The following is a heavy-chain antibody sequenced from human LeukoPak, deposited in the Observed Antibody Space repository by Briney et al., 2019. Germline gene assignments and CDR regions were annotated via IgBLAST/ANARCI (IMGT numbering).Heavy chain of an antibody. CDR1: GFTFSSYG. CDR3: AKGWYCSSTSCYTGRDFDY. V-gene: IGHV3-30*02. J-gene: IGHJ4*02. D-gene: IGHD2-2*02. CDR2: IRYDGSNK. Sequence: GGSLRLSCAASGFTFSSYGMHWVRQAPGKGLEWVAFIRYDGSNKYYADSVKGRFTISRDNSKNTLYLQMNSLRAGDTAVYYCAKGWYCSSTSCYTGRDFDYWGQGTLVTVSS.